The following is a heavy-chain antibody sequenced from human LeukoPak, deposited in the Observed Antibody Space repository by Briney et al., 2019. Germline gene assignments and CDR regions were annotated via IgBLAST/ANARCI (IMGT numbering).Heavy chain of an antibody. CDR2: IWYDGSNK. CDR1: GFTFSSYG. V-gene: IGHV3-33*01. J-gene: IGHJ6*04. CDR3: ARDLSSSSWTWGYYYYYGMDV. D-gene: IGHD6-13*01. Sequence: GGSLRLSCAASGFTFSSYGMHWVRQAPGKGLEWVAVIWYDGSNKYYADSVKGRFTISRDNSKNTLYLQMNSLRAEDTAVYYCARDLSSSSWTWGYYYYYGMDVWGKGTTVTVPS.